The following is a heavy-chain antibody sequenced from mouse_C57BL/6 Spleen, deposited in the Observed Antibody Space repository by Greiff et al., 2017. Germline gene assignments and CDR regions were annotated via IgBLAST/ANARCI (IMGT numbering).Heavy chain of an antibody. J-gene: IGHJ2*01. Sequence: QVQLVESGAELVRPGASVTLSCKASGYTFTDYEMHWVKQTPVHGLEWIGAIDPETGGTAYNQKFKGKAILTADKSSSTAYMELRSLTSEDSAVYYCTREGNWGQGTTLTVSS. CDR1: GYTFTDYE. V-gene: IGHV1-15*01. CDR3: TREGN. CDR2: IDPETGGT.